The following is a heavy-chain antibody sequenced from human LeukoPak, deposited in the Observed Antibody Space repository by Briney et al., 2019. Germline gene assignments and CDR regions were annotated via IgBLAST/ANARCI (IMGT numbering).Heavy chain of an antibody. J-gene: IGHJ4*02. CDR2: IYSGGTT. CDR1: GFTVSSNY. V-gene: IGHV3-66*02. D-gene: IGHD6-13*01. Sequence: GGSLRLSCAASGFTVSSNYMSWVRQAPGKGPEWVSVIYSGGTTYYADSVEGRFTISRDNSKNTLYLQMNSLRAEDTAVYYCANGAGIASYFDSWGQGTLVTVSS. CDR3: ANGAGIASYFDS.